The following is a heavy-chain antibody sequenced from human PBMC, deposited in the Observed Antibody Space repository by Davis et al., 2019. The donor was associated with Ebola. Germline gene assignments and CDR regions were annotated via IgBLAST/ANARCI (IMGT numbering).Heavy chain of an antibody. Sequence: GESLKISCAASGFTFSSYAMSWVRQAPGKGLEWVSGINWNGGSTGYADSVKGRFTISRDNAKNSLYLQMNSLRAEDTALYYCARGGYCSSTNCFVTDYWGQGTLVTVSS. V-gene: IGHV3-20*04. CDR1: GFTFSSYA. CDR2: INWNGGST. J-gene: IGHJ4*02. D-gene: IGHD2-2*01. CDR3: ARGGYCSSTNCFVTDY.